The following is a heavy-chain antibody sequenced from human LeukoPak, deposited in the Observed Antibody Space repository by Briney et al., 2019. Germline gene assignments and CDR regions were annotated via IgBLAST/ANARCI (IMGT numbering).Heavy chain of an antibody. Sequence: GGSLTLSCAVSGFTFSSYAMSWVRQAPGKGLEWVSVISGSAGSTYYADSVKGRFPISRDNPKNTLYLQMHRLRAEDTAVYYCAKHKDYGIGDYWVQGALVTVSS. CDR1: GFTFSSYA. CDR3: AKHKDYGIGDY. CDR2: ISGSAGST. V-gene: IGHV3-23*01. D-gene: IGHD4-17*01. J-gene: IGHJ4*02.